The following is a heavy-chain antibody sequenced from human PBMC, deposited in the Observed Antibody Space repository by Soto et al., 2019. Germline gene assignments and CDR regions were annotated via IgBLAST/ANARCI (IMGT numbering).Heavy chain of an antibody. J-gene: IGHJ6*02. CDR1: GYTFTSYA. CDR2: INAGNGNT. Sequence: ASVEVSCKASGYTFTSYAMHWVRQAPGQRLEWMGWINAGNGNTKYSQKFQGRVTITRDTSASTAYMELSSLRSEDTAVYYCASFQIEGIAARPLYYGMDVWGQGTTVTVSS. D-gene: IGHD6-6*01. V-gene: IGHV1-3*01. CDR3: ASFQIEGIAARPLYYGMDV.